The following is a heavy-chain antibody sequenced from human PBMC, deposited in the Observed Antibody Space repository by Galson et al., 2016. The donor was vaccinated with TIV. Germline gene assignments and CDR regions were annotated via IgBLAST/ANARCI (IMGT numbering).Heavy chain of an antibody. D-gene: IGHD5-18*01. CDR1: GYIFTSWY. Sequence: SVKVSCKASGYIFTSWYIHWVRQAPGQGLEWVGIVNPSGGTTSYAQKFQGRVTMTRDTSTSTVYMELNSLKSDDTAVYYCARGPGYTYGYIFDYWGHGILVTVSS. V-gene: IGHV1-46*01. CDR3: ARGPGYTYGYIFDY. J-gene: IGHJ4*01. CDR2: VNPSGGTT.